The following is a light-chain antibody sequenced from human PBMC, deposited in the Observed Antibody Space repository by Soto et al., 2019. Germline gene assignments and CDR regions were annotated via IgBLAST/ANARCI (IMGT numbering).Light chain of an antibody. J-gene: IGKJ5*01. CDR3: QQRSNWIT. CDR2: DAS. V-gene: IGKV3-11*01. Sequence: EIVLTQSPATLSLSPGERATLSCRASQSVSSYLAWYQQKPGQAPRLLIYDASNRATGIPARFSGSGSGTDFTLTISRLEPEDVAVYYFQQRSNWITFGQGTRLEIK. CDR1: QSVSSY.